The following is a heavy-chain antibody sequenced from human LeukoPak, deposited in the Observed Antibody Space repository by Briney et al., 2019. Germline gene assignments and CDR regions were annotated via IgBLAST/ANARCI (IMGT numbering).Heavy chain of an antibody. D-gene: IGHD3-3*01. CDR3: ARVGRRDWVRFNYDFWSGLDAFDI. J-gene: IGHJ3*02. CDR2: INPSGGST. CDR1: GYTFTGYY. V-gene: IGHV1-46*01. Sequence: ASVKVSCKASGYTFTGYYMHWVRQAPGQGLEWMGIINPSGGSTSYAQKFQGRVTMTRDTSTSTVYMELSSLRSEDTAVYYCARVGRRDWVRFNYDFWSGLDAFDIWGQGTMVTVSS.